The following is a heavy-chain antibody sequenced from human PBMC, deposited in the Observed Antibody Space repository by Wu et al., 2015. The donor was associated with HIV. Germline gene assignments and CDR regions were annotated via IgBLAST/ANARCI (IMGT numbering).Heavy chain of an antibody. CDR3: ARCRGSYRPDDVFDI. V-gene: IGHV1-69*05. CDR2: ISAMFGIA. Sequence: QVQLVQSGTEVKKPGSSVRISCKASGVTLNSNAINWVRQAPGQGLEWMGGISAMFGIAQYAQKFQGRVTITTDKSTIMTYMELSSLRVDDTAVYYCARCRGSYRPDDVFDIWGQGTMVIVS. CDR1: GVTLNSNA. D-gene: IGHD3-16*02. J-gene: IGHJ3*02.